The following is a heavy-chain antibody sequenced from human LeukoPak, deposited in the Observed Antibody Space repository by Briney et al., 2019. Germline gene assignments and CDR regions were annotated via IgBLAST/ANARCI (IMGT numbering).Heavy chain of an antibody. J-gene: IGHJ6*03. D-gene: IGHD2-2*01. CDR2: ISAYNGNT. Sequence: ASVTVSCKASGYTFTSYGISWVRQAPGQGLEWMGWISAYNGNTNYAQKLQGRVTMTTDTSTSTAYMELRSLRSDDTAVYYCARVVPAAYRGFPDYYYYMDVWGKGTTVTVSS. CDR3: ARVVPAAYRGFPDYYYYMDV. V-gene: IGHV1-18*01. CDR1: GYTFTSYG.